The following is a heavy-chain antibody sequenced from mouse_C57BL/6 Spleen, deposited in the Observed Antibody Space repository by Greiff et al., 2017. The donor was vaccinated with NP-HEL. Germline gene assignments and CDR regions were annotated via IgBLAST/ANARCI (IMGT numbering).Heavy chain of an antibody. CDR1: GYSITSGYY. CDR2: ISYDGSN. D-gene: IGHD3-2*02. Sequence: EVQLQQSGPGLVKPSQSLSLTCSVTGYSITSGYYWNWIRQFPGNKLEWMGYISYDGSNNYNPSLKNRISITRDTSKNQFFLKLNSVTTEDTATYYCARGGPDSSGYPYYFDYWGQGTTLTVSS. J-gene: IGHJ2*01. CDR3: ARGGPDSSGYPYYFDY. V-gene: IGHV3-6*01.